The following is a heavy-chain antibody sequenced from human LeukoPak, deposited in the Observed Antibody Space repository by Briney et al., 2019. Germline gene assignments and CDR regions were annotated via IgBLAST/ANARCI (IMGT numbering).Heavy chain of an antibody. V-gene: IGHV1-3*01. J-gene: IGHJ5*02. CDR3: AGDGPGCSSTSCYWDWFDP. D-gene: IGHD2-2*01. CDR1: GYTFTSYT. CDR2: INAGNGNT. Sequence: ASVKVSCKASGYTFTSYTMHWVRQAPGQRLEWMGWINAGNGNTKYSQKFQGRVTITRDTSASTAYMELSSLRSEDTAVYYCAGDGPGCSSTSCYWDWFDPWGQGTLVTVSS.